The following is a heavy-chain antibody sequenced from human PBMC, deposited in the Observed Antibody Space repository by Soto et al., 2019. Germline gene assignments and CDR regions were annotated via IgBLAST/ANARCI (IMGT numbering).Heavy chain of an antibody. Sequence: PSETLSLTCAVYGGSFSGYYWSWIRQPPGKGLEWIGEINHSGSTNYNPSLKSRVTISVDTSKNQFSLKLSSVTAADTAVYYCASLGGSSQTDDYWGQGALVTVSS. CDR2: INHSGST. CDR3: ASLGGSSQTDDY. CDR1: GGSFSGYY. D-gene: IGHD6-13*01. J-gene: IGHJ4*02. V-gene: IGHV4-34*01.